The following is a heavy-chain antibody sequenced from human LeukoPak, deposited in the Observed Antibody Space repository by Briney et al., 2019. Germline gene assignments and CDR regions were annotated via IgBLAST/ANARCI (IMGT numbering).Heavy chain of an antibody. CDR2: INPNSGGT. D-gene: IGHD6-13*01. Sequence: ASVTVSCKASGYTFTVYYMHWVRQAPGQGLEWMGWINPNSGGTNYAQKFQGRVTMTRDTSISTAYMELSRLRSDDTAVYYCARDRAPSGYSSSWYDYYYGMDVWGQGTTVTVSS. CDR3: ARDRAPSGYSSSWYDYYYGMDV. V-gene: IGHV1-2*02. J-gene: IGHJ6*02. CDR1: GYTFTVYY.